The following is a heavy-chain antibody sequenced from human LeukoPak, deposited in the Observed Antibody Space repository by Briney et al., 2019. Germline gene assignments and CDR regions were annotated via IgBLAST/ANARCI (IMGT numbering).Heavy chain of an antibody. CDR3: ARDRESNSRGVGFDP. V-gene: IGHV1-2*02. D-gene: IGHD4-23*01. J-gene: IGHJ5*02. CDR1: GYTFTGYY. CDR2: INPNSGGT. Sequence: ASVKVSCKASGYTFTGYYMHWVRQAPGQGLEWMGWINPNSGGTNYAQKFQGRVTMTRDTSISTAYMELSRLRSDDTAVYYCARDRESNSRGVGFDPWGQGTLVTVSS.